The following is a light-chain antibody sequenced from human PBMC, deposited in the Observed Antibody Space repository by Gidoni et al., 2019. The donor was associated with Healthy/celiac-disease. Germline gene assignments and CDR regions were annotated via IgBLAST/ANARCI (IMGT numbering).Light chain of an antibody. CDR2: GAS. V-gene: IGKV3-15*01. CDR3: QRYNNWPPVS. Sequence: EIVITQSLATLSGSPGERATLACRASQSVSSNLAWYQQQPGQAPSLLIYGASTRATGIPARFSGSGSGTEFTLTLSSLQSEAFAVYYCQRYNNWPPVSFGQGTKLEIK. CDR1: QSVSSN. J-gene: IGKJ2*03.